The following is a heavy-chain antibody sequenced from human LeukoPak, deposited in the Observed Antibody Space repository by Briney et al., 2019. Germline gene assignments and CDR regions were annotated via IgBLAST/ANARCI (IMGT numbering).Heavy chain of an antibody. CDR2: IYTSGNT. J-gene: IGHJ4*02. V-gene: IGHV4-4*07. CDR1: GGSISSYY. Sequence: SETLSLTCTVSGGSISSYYWSWIRQPAGKGLEWIGHIYTSGNTNYNPSLKSRVTMSVDTSKNQFSLKLSSVTAADTAVYYCARLPKYYYDSSGYWDYFDYWGQGTLVTVSS. CDR3: ARLPKYYYDSSGYWDYFDY. D-gene: IGHD3-22*01.